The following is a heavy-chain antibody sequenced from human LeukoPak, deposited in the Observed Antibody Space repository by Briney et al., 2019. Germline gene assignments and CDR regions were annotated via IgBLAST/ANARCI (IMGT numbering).Heavy chain of an antibody. Sequence: GASVKVSCKASGYTFTSYGISWVRQAPGQGLEWMGWINPNSGGTNYAQKFQGWVTMTRDTSISTAYMELSRLRSDDTAVYYCARDRTRYSSSWYGRGRGDWFDPWGQGTLVTVSS. J-gene: IGHJ5*02. D-gene: IGHD6-13*01. V-gene: IGHV1-2*04. CDR3: ARDRTRYSSSWYGRGRGDWFDP. CDR1: GYTFTSYG. CDR2: INPNSGGT.